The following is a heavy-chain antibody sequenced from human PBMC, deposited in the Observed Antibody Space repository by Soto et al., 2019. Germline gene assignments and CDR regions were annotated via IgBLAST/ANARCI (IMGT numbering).Heavy chain of an antibody. CDR1: GGSIDSYY. V-gene: IGHV4-59*01. J-gene: IGHJ4*02. CDR3: ARWGSSSRYFDY. Sequence: PSETLSLTCTVSGGSIDSYYWGWIRQPPGKGLEWIGYIYYSGNTNYNPSLKSRVTISVDTSKNQFSLKLSSVTAADTAVYYCARWGSSSRYFDYWGREPWSPSPQ. D-gene: IGHD6-6*01. CDR2: IYYSGNT.